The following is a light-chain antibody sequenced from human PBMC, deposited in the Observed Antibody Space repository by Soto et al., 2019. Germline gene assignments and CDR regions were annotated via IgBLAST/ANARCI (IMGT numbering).Light chain of an antibody. Sequence: QSVLTQPASVSGSPGQSITISCTGSSKDVGSYNLVSWYQQYSGKAPKLMIFEDSKRPSGVSSRFSGSKAGNSASLTISGLQAEDEAHYYCCSYAGSSTFGVLFGGGTKLTVL. V-gene: IGLV2-23*02. CDR3: CSYAGSSTFGVL. CDR1: SKDVGSYNL. J-gene: IGLJ2*01. CDR2: EDS.